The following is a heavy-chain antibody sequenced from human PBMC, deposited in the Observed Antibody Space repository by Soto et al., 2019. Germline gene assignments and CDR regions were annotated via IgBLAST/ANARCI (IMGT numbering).Heavy chain of an antibody. CDR3: ARGLRTYYYDSSGWFDP. J-gene: IGHJ5*02. D-gene: IGHD3-22*01. CDR1: GYTFTSYG. Sequence: SVKVSCKASGYTFTSYGISWVLQAPGQGLEWMGWISAYNGNTNYAQKLQGRVTMTTDTSTSTAYMELRSLRSDDTAVYYCARGLRTYYYDSSGWFDPWGQGTLVTVSS. CDR2: ISAYNGNT. V-gene: IGHV1-18*01.